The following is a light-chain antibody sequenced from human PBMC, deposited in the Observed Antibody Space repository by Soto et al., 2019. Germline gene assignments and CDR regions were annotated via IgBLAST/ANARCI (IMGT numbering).Light chain of an antibody. J-gene: IGLJ1*01. Sequence: QSALTQPGSVSASPGQSITISCTGSDSDVGSYDLVSWYQQHPDKAPKLLIYEVTKRPSGVSNRFSGSKSDNTASLTISGLQAEDEADYYCSSYAGTSHYVFGTGTKLTVL. CDR3: SSYAGTSHYV. CDR1: DSDVGSYDL. V-gene: IGLV2-23*02. CDR2: EVT.